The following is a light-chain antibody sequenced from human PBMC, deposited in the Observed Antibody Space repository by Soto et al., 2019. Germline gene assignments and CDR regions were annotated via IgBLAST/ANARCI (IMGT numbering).Light chain of an antibody. CDR1: QSISSSY. CDR3: QQRSNWPMST. J-gene: IGKJ5*01. V-gene: IGKV3D-20*02. Sequence: EIVLTQSPGTLSLSPGERATLSCRASQSISSSYLAWYQHKPGQAPRLLIYDASSRATGIPDRFGGSGSGTDFTLTIISLEPEDFAVYYCQQRSNWPMSTFGQGTRLEI. CDR2: DAS.